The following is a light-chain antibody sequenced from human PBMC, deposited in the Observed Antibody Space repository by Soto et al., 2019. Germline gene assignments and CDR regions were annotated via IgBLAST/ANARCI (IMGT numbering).Light chain of an antibody. CDR1: SSDVGGYNY. J-gene: IGLJ2*01. V-gene: IGLV2-14*01. Sequence: QSALTQPASVSGSPGQSITISCTGTSSDVGGYNYVSWYQQHPGKAPKLMIYEVTNRPSGVSNRFSGSKSGNTASLTISGLHAEDEADYYCSSYTISSRLIFGGGTKVTVL. CDR3: SSYTISSRLI. CDR2: EVT.